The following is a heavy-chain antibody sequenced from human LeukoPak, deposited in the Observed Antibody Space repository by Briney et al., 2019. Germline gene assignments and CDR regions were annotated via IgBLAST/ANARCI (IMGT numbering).Heavy chain of an antibody. CDR3: ARDLGQYYDTSDNWFDP. D-gene: IGHD3-22*01. Sequence: LGGSLRLSCAASGFTFSSYGMHWVRQAPGKGLEWVAFIRYDGSNKYYADSVKGRFTISRDNAKNTLNLQMNSLRAEDTAVYYCARDLGQYYDTSDNWFDPWGQGTLVTVSS. V-gene: IGHV3-30*02. CDR1: GFTFSSYG. CDR2: IRYDGSNK. J-gene: IGHJ5*02.